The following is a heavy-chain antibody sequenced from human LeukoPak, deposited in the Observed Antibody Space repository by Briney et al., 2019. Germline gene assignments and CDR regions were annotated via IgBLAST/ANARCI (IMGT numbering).Heavy chain of an antibody. CDR2: IYTSGST. J-gene: IGHJ6*03. V-gene: IGHV4-4*07. CDR1: GGSISSYY. D-gene: IGHD2-2*01. CDR3: ARSPYCSSTSCYYYYYMDV. Sequence: PSETLSLTCTVSGGSISSYYWSWIRQPAGKGLEWIGRIYTSGSTNYNPSLKSRVTMSVDTSTNQFSLKLSSVTAADTAVYYCARSPYCSSTSCYYYYYMDVWGKGTTVTVSS.